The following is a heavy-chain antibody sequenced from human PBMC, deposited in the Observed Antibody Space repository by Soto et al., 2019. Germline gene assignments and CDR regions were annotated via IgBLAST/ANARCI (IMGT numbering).Heavy chain of an antibody. CDR3: ARATTVTSSFFYYGLDV. CDR2: IYYSGST. Sequence: SETLSLTCTVSGDSISNYYWSWIRQPPGKGLEWIGYIYYSGSTNYNPSLKSRVTISVDTSKNQFSLKLSSVTAADSASYFCARATTVTSSFFYYGLDVWGQGTTVTVSS. D-gene: IGHD4-17*01. CDR1: GDSISNYY. J-gene: IGHJ6*02. V-gene: IGHV4-59*12.